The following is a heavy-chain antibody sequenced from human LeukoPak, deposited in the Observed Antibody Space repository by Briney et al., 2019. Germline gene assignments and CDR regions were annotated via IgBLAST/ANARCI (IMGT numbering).Heavy chain of an antibody. CDR2: INHSGST. Sequence: PSETLSLTCAVYGGSFSGYYWSWIRQPPGKGLEWMGEINHSGSTNYNPSLKSRVTISVDTSKNQFSLKLSSVTAADTAVYYCARHQMADYYDSSGYYYYYYYMDVWGKGTTVTISS. CDR1: GGSFSGYY. CDR3: ARHQMADYYDSSGYYYYYYYMDV. V-gene: IGHV4-34*01. D-gene: IGHD3-22*01. J-gene: IGHJ6*03.